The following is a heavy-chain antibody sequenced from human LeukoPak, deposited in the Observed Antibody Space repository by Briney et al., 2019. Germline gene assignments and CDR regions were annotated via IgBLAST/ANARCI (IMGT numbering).Heavy chain of an antibody. CDR1: GGSISSYY. CDR2: VYNSGST. D-gene: IGHD4-17*01. CDR3: ARGYGDIEY. Sequence: SETLSLTCTVSGGSISSYYWGWIRQPPGKGLEWIGYVYNSGSTNANPSLKSRVTMSVATSKNQFSLRLTSVTAADTAVYYCARGYGDIEYWGQGILVTVSS. V-gene: IGHV4-59*12. J-gene: IGHJ4*02.